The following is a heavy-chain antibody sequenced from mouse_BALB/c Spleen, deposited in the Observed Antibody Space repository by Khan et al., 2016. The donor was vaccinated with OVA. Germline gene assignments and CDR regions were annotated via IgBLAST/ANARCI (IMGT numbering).Heavy chain of an antibody. V-gene: IGHV3-2*02. CDR2: ITYSGST. CDR1: GYSITSAYA. J-gene: IGHJ2*01. CDR3: ARGLRYFDY. D-gene: IGHD3-1*01. Sequence: EVQLQESGPGLVKPSQSLSLPCTVTGYSITSAYAWNWIRQFPGDKLEWMGYITYSGSTNYNPSLKSRISITRDTSKNQFFLQLNSVTTEDTATXYCARGLRYFDYWGQGTTLTVAS.